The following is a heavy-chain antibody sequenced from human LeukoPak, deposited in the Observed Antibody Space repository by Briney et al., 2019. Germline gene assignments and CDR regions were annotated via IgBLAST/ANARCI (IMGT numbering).Heavy chain of an antibody. Sequence: ASVKVSCKASGYTFTGYYMHWVRQAPGQGLEWMGWINPNSGGTNYAQKFHGRVTMTRDTSISTAYMELSRLRSDDTAVYYCARDLTTMVRGVMRKRAFDIWGQGTMVTVSS. D-gene: IGHD3-10*01. V-gene: IGHV1-2*02. CDR1: GYTFTGYY. CDR2: INPNSGGT. CDR3: ARDLTTMVRGVMRKRAFDI. J-gene: IGHJ3*02.